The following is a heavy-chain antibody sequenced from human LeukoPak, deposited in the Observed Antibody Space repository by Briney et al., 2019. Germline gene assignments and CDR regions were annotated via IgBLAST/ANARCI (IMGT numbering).Heavy chain of an antibody. CDR3: ARDGMGQEVAYMDI. J-gene: IGHJ6*03. Sequence: ASVNVSSTASGYTFTNKYIHWVRHGPGQGLEWRGVMNPTGVSTSHASKFQARLTMTRDVYTSTAYIELRSLRSEDTAVYYCARDGMGQEVAYMDIWGDGTTVSVSS. D-gene: IGHD1-14*01. V-gene: IGHV1-46*01. CDR1: GYTFTNKY. CDR2: MNPTGVST.